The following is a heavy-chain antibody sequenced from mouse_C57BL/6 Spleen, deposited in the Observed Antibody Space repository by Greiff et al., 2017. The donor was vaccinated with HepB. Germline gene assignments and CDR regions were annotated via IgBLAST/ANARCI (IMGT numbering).Heavy chain of an antibody. Sequence: EVQLVESGEGLVKPGGSLKLSCAASGFTFSSYAMSWVRQTPEKRLEWVAYISSGGDYIYYADTVKGRFTISRDNARNTLYLQMSSLKSEDTAMYYCTRGGRGPGYFDYWGQGTTLTVSS. CDR2: ISSGGDYI. CDR1: GFTFSSYA. V-gene: IGHV5-9-1*02. J-gene: IGHJ2*01. CDR3: TRGGRGPGYFDY.